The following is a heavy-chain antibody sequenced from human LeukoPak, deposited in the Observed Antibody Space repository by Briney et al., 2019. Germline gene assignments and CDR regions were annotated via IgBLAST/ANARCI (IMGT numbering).Heavy chain of an antibody. D-gene: IGHD4-17*01. J-gene: IGHJ4*02. Sequence: GGSLRLSCAASGFTFGNYGTSWVRQAPGKGLEWVSGINWNGGSTGYADSVEGRFTISRDNAKNSQYLQMNSLRVEDTALYYCARAQTYGDSRLLLDYWGQGTLVTVSS. CDR1: GFTFGNYG. V-gene: IGHV3-20*04. CDR2: INWNGGST. CDR3: ARAQTYGDSRLLLDY.